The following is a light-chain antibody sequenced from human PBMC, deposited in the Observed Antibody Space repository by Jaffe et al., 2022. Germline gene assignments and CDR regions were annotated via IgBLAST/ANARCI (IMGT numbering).Light chain of an antibody. CDR1: QTVSSDF. CDR3: QQYGSSPPWT. J-gene: IGKJ1*01. CDR2: GIS. V-gene: IGKV3-20*01. Sequence: EIVLTQSPGTLSLSPGERATLDCRASQTVSSDFLAWYQQKPGQAPRLLIYGISSRATGVPDRFSGSGSGREFTLTISTLEPEDFAMYYCQQYGSSPPWTFGQGTRVEIK.